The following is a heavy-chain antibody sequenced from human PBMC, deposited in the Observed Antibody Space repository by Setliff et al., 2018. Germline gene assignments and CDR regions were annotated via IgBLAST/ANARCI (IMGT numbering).Heavy chain of an antibody. CDR1: GVSISDGHF. CDR2: IDRTGNR. Sequence: SETLSLTCAVSGVSISDGHFWGWIRQPPGKGLEWIGSIDRTGNRYYNSPLRSRVTLSIDMSRNEFSLELRSMTAADTAMYYCARRDEYLQFREFFDFWGQGIRVTVS. V-gene: IGHV4-38-2*01. J-gene: IGHJ4*02. D-gene: IGHD3-10*01. CDR3: ARRDEYLQFREFFDF.